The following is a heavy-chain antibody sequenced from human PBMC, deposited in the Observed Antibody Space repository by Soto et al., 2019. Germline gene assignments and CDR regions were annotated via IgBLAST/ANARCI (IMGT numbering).Heavy chain of an antibody. J-gene: IGHJ5*02. CDR2: ISAGGGNT. CDR3: AQTTPSIHWFDP. D-gene: IGHD1-1*01. V-gene: IGHV3-23*01. Sequence: EVQLLESGGGLVQPGGSLRLSCAASGFTFSSYAMSWVRQAPGKGLEWVSAISAGGGNTYYRDSVKGRFTISRDNSKNTLYLQMNSLRAEDTAVYFCAQTTPSIHWFDPWGQGTLVTVSP. CDR1: GFTFSSYA.